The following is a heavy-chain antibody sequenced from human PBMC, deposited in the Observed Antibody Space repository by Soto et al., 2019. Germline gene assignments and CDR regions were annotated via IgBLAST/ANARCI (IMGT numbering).Heavy chain of an antibody. CDR2: IYYSGSA. V-gene: IGHV4-31*03. J-gene: IGHJ5*02. D-gene: IGHD6-13*01. CDR1: GGSISSGCYY. Sequence: SETLSLTCTVSGGSISSGCYYWSWIRQHPGKGLEWIGYIYYSGSAHYNPSLKNRVTISVDTSKSQFSLKLSSVTAADTAVYYCARGRSSWFDPWGQGTLVTVSS. CDR3: ARGRSSWFDP.